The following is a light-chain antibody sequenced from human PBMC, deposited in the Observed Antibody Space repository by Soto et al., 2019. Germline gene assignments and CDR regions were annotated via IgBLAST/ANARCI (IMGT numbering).Light chain of an antibody. Sequence: EIVLTQSPGTLSLSPGERATLSCRASQSVSSSYLAWYQQKPGQAPRLLIYGASSRATGIPDRFSGSGSGTDFTLTISRLEPEDFAVYYCQQYGSWWTFGQXT. CDR3: QQYGSWWT. J-gene: IGKJ1*01. CDR1: QSVSSSY. V-gene: IGKV3-20*01. CDR2: GAS.